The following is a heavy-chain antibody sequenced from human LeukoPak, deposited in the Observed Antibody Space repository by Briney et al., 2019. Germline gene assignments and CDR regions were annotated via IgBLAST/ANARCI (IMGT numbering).Heavy chain of an antibody. CDR3: ARAPRNYPGA. CDR1: GVSISSSIYY. V-gene: IGHV4-39*01. J-gene: IGHJ5*02. D-gene: IGHD5-24*01. CDR2: IYYSGST. Sequence: SETLSLTCTVSGVSISSSIYYWGWVRQPPGKGLEWIGSIYYSGSTYYNPSLKSRVTISVDTSKNQFSLKLNSVTAADTAVYYCARAPRNYPGAWGQGTLATVSS.